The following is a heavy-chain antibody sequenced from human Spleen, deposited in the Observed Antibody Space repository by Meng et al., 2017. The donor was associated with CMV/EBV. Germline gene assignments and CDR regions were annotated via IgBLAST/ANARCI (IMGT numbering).Heavy chain of an antibody. V-gene: IGHV3-11*01. Sequence: GESLKISCAASGFIFSDYYMSWFRQAPGKGLEWVSYISSSGTTKFFSDSVKGRFTISRDNAQNSLYLQMDSLRAEDTAVYYCARGEGYSGSYRWGQGTMVTVS. J-gene: IGHJ3*01. CDR3: ARGEGYSGSYR. D-gene: IGHD1-26*01. CDR2: ISSSGTTK. CDR1: GFIFSDYY.